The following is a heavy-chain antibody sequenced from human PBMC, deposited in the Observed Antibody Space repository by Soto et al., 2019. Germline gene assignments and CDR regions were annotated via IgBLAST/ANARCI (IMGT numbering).Heavy chain of an antibody. CDR3: AKDEGAVVPGTIDY. CDR1: GYTLTELS. D-gene: IGHD2-2*01. CDR2: FDPEDGET. Sequence: ASVKVSCKVSGYTLTELSMHWVRQAPGKGLEWMGGFDPEDGETIYAQKFQGRVTMTEDTSTDTAYMELSSLRSEDTAVYYCAKDEGAVVPGTIDYWGQGALVTVSS. V-gene: IGHV1-24*01. J-gene: IGHJ4*02.